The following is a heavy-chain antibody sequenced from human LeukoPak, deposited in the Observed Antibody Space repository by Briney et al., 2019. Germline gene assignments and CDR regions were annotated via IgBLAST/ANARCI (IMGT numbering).Heavy chain of an antibody. J-gene: IGHJ5*02. V-gene: IGHV3-23*01. D-gene: IGHD5-18*01. CDR2: ISGSGGST. Sequence: PGGSLRLSCAASGFTFSSYAMSWARQAPGKGLEWVSAISGSGGSTYYADSVKGRFTISRDNSKNTLYLQMNSLRAEDTAVYYCAKGAGGFSYYNWFDPWGQGTLVTVSS. CDR1: GFTFSSYA. CDR3: AKGAGGFSYYNWFDP.